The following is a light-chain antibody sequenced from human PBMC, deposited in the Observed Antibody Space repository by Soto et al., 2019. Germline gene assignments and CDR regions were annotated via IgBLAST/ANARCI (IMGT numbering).Light chain of an antibody. CDR1: SSDVGGYNY. Sequence: QSVLTQPRSVSGSPGQSVTISCTGTSSDVGGYNYVSWYQQHPGKAPKLIIYDVSKRPSGVPDRFSGSKSGNTASLTISGLQAEGEADYYCCSSAGTYTSVFGGGTKLTVL. CDR3: CSSAGTYTSV. CDR2: DVS. V-gene: IGLV2-11*01. J-gene: IGLJ3*02.